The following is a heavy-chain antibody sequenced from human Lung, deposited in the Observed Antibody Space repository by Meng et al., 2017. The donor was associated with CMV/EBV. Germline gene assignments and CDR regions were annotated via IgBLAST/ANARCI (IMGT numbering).Heavy chain of an antibody. CDR1: GYTFTSYG. Sequence: ASVKVSCKASGYTFTSYGISWVRQAPGQGLEWMGWISAYNGNTNYAQKLQGRVTMTTDTSTSTAYMELRSLRSDDTAVYYCARDPRYINSSWTNDLVCDYWGQGTLVTVSS. D-gene: IGHD6-13*01. V-gene: IGHV1-18*01. J-gene: IGHJ4*02. CDR2: ISAYNGNT. CDR3: ARDPRYINSSWTNDLVCDY.